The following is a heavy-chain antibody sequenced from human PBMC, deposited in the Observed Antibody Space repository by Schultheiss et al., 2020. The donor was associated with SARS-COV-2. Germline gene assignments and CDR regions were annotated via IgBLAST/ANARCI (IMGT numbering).Heavy chain of an antibody. CDR3: ARGRITMVRGVIPVAFDI. Sequence: SETLSLTCTVSGGSISSYYWSWIRQPPGKGLEWIGYIYYSGSTNYNPSLKSRVTISVDTSKNQFSLKLSSVTAADTAVYYCARGRITMVRGVIPVAFDIWGQGTMVTASS. J-gene: IGHJ3*02. CDR2: IYYSGST. V-gene: IGHV4-59*01. D-gene: IGHD3-10*01. CDR1: GGSISSYY.